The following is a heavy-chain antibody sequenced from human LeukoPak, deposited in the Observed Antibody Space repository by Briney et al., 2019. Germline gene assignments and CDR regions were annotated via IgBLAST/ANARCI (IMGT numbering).Heavy chain of an antibody. CDR3: AKDNTIFGVVIGLPAYFDY. J-gene: IGHJ4*02. Sequence: PGGTLRLSCAASGFTFSSYGMSWVRQAPGKGLEWVSAIRGRGGSTYYADSVKGRFTISRDNSKNTLYLQMNSLRAEDTAVYYCAKDNTIFGVVIGLPAYFDYWGQGTLVTVSS. CDR2: IRGRGGST. V-gene: IGHV3-23*01. CDR1: GFTFSSYG. D-gene: IGHD3-3*01.